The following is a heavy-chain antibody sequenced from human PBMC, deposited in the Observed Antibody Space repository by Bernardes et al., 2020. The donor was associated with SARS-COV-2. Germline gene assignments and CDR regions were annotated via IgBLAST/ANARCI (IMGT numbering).Heavy chain of an antibody. CDR2: IYYSGST. CDR1: GGSISRGGYY. CDR3: AGLYDILTGYYPRSWFDP. D-gene: IGHD3-9*01. Sequence: TLSLTCTVSGGSISRGGYYWSWIRQHPGKGLEWIGYIYYSGSTYYNPSLKSRVTISVDTSKNQFSLKLSSVTAADTAVYYCAGLYDILTGYYPRSWFDPWGQGTLVTVSS. V-gene: IGHV4-31*03. J-gene: IGHJ5*02.